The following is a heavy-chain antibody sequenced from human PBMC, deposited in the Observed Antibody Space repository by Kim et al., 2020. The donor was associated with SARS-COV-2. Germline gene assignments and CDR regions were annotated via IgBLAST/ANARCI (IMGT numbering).Heavy chain of an antibody. CDR3: AADSSSWHYFDY. J-gene: IGHJ4*02. CDR2: ISYDGSNK. CDR1: GFTFSSYG. D-gene: IGHD6-13*01. V-gene: IGHV3-30*03. Sequence: GGSLRLSCAASGFTFSSYGMHWVRQAPGKGLEWAAVISYDGSNKYYADSVKGRFTISRDNSKNTLYLQMNSLRAEDTAVYYCAADSSSWHYFDYWGQGTLVTVSS.